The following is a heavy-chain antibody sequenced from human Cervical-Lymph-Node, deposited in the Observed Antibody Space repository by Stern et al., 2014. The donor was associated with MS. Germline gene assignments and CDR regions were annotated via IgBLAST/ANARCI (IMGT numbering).Heavy chain of an antibody. D-gene: IGHD3-10*01. J-gene: IGHJ3*02. CDR1: GGSISSGGYY. Sequence: QLQLQDSGPGLVKPSQTLSLTCTVSGGSISSGGYYWSWIRQHPGKGLEWVGYFYYSGGTYYNPSLKSRVTISVDTHKNQFALQLSSVTAADTAVYYCARERFTDAFDIWGQGTMVTVSS. CDR3: ARERFTDAFDI. V-gene: IGHV4-31*03. CDR2: FYYSGGT.